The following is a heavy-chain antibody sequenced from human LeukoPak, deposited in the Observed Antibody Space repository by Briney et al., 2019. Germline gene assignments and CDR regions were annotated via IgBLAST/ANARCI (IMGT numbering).Heavy chain of an antibody. D-gene: IGHD2-2*01. CDR2: IYYSGST. Sequence: SQTLSLTCTVSGGSISSGGYYWSWIRQHPGKGLEWIGYIYYSGSTYYNPSLKSRVTISVDTSKNQFSLKLSSVTAADTAVYYCARVVPAVEYYMDVWGKGTTVTVSS. J-gene: IGHJ6*03. CDR3: ARVVPAVEYYMDV. V-gene: IGHV4-31*03. CDR1: GGSISSGGYY.